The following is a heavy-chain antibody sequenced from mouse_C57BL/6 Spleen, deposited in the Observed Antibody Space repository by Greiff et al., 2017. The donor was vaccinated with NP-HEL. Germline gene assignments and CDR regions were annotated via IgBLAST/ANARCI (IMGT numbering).Heavy chain of an antibody. CDR3: ARPTGGSSHYYAMDY. D-gene: IGHD1-1*01. Sequence: DVMLVESGGGLVKPGGSLKLSCAASGFTFSDYGMHWVRQAPEKGLEWVAYISSGSSTIYYADTVKGRFTISRDNAKNTLFLQMTSLRSEDTAMYYCARPTGGSSHYYAMDYWGQGTSVTVSS. J-gene: IGHJ4*01. V-gene: IGHV5-17*01. CDR2: ISSGSSTI. CDR1: GFTFSDYG.